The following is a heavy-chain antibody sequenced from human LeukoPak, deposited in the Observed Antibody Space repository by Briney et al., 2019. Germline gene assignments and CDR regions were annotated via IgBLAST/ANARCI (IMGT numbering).Heavy chain of an antibody. D-gene: IGHD2-15*01. V-gene: IGHV5-51*01. J-gene: IGHJ4*02. CDR1: EYTFSTYW. CDR2: IYPYDSEK. CDR3: VRRSNYPYCSGGSCFSFDY. Sequence: GESLKISCEASEYTFSTYWIGWVRQKPGKGLEWMEIIYPYDSEKKYNPSFQGRVTISVDKFIGTAYLQWSSLTASDTAIYYCVRRSNYPYCSGGSCFSFDYWGQGTLVSVSS.